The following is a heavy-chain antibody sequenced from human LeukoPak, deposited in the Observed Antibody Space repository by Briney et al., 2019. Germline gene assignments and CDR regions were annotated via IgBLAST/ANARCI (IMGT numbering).Heavy chain of an antibody. V-gene: IGHV3-74*01. CDR2: ITSDWTTS. CDR1: GFTFSSWY. J-gene: IGHJ4*02. CDR3: ASPKPDY. Sequence: GGSLRLSCAASGFTFSSWYMYWVRQRPGKGLEWLCRITSDWTTSYYADSVRGRFTISRDNAKNTLYLQMNSLTDEDTAVYYCASPKPDYWGQGTLVTVSS.